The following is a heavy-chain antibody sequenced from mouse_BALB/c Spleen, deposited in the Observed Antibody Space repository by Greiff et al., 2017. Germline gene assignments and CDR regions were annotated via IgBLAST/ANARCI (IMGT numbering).Heavy chain of an antibody. CDR3: ARDRYGNGAY. V-gene: IGHV5-9-4*01. J-gene: IGHJ3*01. Sequence: DVKLVESGGGLVKPGGSLKLSCAASGFTFSSYAMSWVRQSPEKRLEWVAEISSGGSYTYYPDTVTGRFTISRDNAKNTLYLEMSSLRSEDTAMYYCARDRYGNGAYWGQGTLVTVSA. D-gene: IGHD2-1*01. CDR2: ISSGGSYT. CDR1: GFTFSSYA.